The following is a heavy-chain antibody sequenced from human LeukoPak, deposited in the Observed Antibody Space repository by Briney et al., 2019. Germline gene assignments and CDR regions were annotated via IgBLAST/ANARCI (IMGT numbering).Heavy chain of an antibody. D-gene: IGHD6-6*01. CDR3: AKQKGIAARWYFDL. Sequence: GGSLLLSFAASGFTFSSYAMGWVRRAPGKGLEWVSAFSGSGGSTYYADSVKRRFTISSDKSKKTRYLQTNSLRAGHTAVSDCAKQKGIAARWYFDLWGRGTLVTVSS. CDR1: GFTFSSYA. CDR2: FSGSGGST. V-gene: IGHV3-23*01. J-gene: IGHJ2*01.